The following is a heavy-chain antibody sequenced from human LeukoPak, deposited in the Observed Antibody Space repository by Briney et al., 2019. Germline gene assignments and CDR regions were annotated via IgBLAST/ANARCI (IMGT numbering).Heavy chain of an antibody. D-gene: IGHD3-22*01. CDR1: GGSISSSSYY. CDR2: IYHSGST. CDR3: ARVGTVIVGYYYYGMDV. V-gene: IGHV4-39*07. J-gene: IGHJ6*02. Sequence: TPSETLSLTCTVSGGSISSSSYYWGWIRQPPGKGLEWIGSIYHSGSTYYNPSLKSRVTISVDTSKNQFSLKLSSVTAADTAVYYCARVGTVIVGYYYYGMDVWGQGTTVTVSS.